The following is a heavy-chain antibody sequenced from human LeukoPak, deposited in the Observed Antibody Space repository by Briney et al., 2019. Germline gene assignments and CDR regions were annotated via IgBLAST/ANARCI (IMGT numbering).Heavy chain of an antibody. D-gene: IGHD6-13*01. V-gene: IGHV3-30*03. CDR1: GFTFSSYW. J-gene: IGHJ4*02. CDR2: ISHDESRQ. CDR3: ARVVDGGSSWYSPMEY. Sequence: GGSLRLSCAASGFTFSSYWMHWVRQAPGKGLGWVAVISHDESRQDYADPVKGRFTISRDNSQNTLFLQMNSLRIEDTAVYYCARVVDGGSSWYSPMEYWGQGTRVTVSS.